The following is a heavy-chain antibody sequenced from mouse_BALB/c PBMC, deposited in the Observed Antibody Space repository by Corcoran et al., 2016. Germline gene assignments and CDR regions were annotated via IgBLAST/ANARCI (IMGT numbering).Heavy chain of an antibody. Sequence: EVQLQQSGAELVRPGALVKLSCKASGFNIKDYYMHWVKQRPEQGLEWIGWIDPENGNTIYDPKFQGKASITADTSSNTAYLQLSSLTSEDTAVYYCAGGLRLLDYWGQGTTLTVSS. D-gene: IGHD1-2*01. CDR1: GFNIKDYY. V-gene: IGHV14-1*02. J-gene: IGHJ2*01. CDR3: AGGLRLLDY. CDR2: IDPENGNT.